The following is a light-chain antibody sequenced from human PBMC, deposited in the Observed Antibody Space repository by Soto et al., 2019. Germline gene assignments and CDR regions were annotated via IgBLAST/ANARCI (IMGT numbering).Light chain of an antibody. CDR3: QQRSNWPPT. V-gene: IGKV3-11*01. J-gene: IGKJ1*01. Sequence: EIVLTQSPATLSLSPGERATLSCRASQSVSSYLGWYQQKPGQAPRLLIYDASNRATGIPGRFSGRGSGTDLPLTISSLEPEDFAVYYCQQRSNWPPTFGQGTRWIS. CDR2: DAS. CDR1: QSVSSY.